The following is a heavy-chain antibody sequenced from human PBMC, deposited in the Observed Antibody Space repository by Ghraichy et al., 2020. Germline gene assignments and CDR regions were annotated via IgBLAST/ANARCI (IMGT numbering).Heavy chain of an antibody. CDR2: INPNSGDT. Sequence: ASVKVSCKASGYTFTGYYMHWVRQAPGQGLEWMGWINPNSGDTKYGQKFQGRVTMTRDTPISTVYMDLNRLTSDDTAGYYCARAGSYCSGGSCLPSKHGGQGTQVPVCS. V-gene: IGHV1-2*02. CDR3: ARAGSYCSGGSCLPSKH. J-gene: IGHJ1*01. CDR1: GYTFTGYY. D-gene: IGHD2-15*01.